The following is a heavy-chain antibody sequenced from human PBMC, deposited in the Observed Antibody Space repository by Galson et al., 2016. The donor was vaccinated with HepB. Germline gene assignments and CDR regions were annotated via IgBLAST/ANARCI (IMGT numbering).Heavy chain of an antibody. CDR2: IYWDDDK. Sequence: PALVKPTQTLTLTCTFSGFSLSGRGVGVGWVRQPPGKALEWLALIYWDDDKRYSPSLTNRLTLTEDTSGNRVVLTITNMDPVDTGTYDCACRRLDASDWFGFYYYGLDVWGQGTTVTVSS. J-gene: IGHJ6*02. D-gene: IGHD3-10*01. CDR3: ACRRLDASDWFGFYYYGLDV. CDR1: GFSLSGRGVG. V-gene: IGHV2-5*02.